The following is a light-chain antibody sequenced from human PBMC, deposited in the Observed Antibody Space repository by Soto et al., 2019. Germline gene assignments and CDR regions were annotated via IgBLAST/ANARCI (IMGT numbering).Light chain of an antibody. Sequence: QSVLTQPASVSGSPGQSITISCTGTSSDVGGYNYVSWYQQHPGKAPKLMIYEVSNRPSGVPDRFSGSKSGASAYLAISGLQSADEADYYCAVWDVSLTAWVFGGGTKLTVL. CDR3: AVWDVSLTAWV. CDR1: SSDVGGYNY. CDR2: EVS. J-gene: IGLJ3*02. V-gene: IGLV2-14*01.